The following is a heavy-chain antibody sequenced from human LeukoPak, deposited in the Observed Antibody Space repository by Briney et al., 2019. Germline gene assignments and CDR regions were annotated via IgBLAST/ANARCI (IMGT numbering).Heavy chain of an antibody. CDR3: AGDLYYDILTGHYYYYYMDV. CDR1: GFTFSSYW. Sequence: AGGSLRLSCAASGFTFSSYWMHWVRQAPGKGLVWVSRINSDGSSTSYADSVKGRFTISRDNVKNTLYLQMNSLRAEDTAVYYCAGDLYYDILTGHYYYYYMDVWGKGTTVTVSS. CDR2: INSDGSST. J-gene: IGHJ6*03. D-gene: IGHD3-9*01. V-gene: IGHV3-74*01.